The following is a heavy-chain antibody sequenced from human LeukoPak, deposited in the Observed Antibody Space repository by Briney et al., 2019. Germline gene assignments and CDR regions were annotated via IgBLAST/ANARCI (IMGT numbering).Heavy chain of an antibody. D-gene: IGHD2-15*01. CDR2: ISYDGSNK. CDR1: GFTFSSYG. CDR3: AKGFIDRDIVVVVAAPVDY. J-gene: IGHJ4*02. Sequence: GGSLRLSCAASGFTFSSYGMHWVRQAPGKGLEWGAVISYDGSNKYYADSVKGRFTISRDNSKNTLYLQMNSLRAEDTAVYYCAKGFIDRDIVVVVAAPVDYWGKGTLVTVSS. V-gene: IGHV3-30*18.